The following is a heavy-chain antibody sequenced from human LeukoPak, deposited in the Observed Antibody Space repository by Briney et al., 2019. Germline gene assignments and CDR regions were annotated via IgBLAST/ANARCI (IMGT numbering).Heavy chain of an antibody. CDR3: AARPGEVAVPFDY. J-gene: IGHJ4*02. Sequence: PPGGSLRISCAASGFTFSTFAMTRVRQAPGKGLEWVSLISGSGGITYYADSVNGRFTISRDNSKNTLYLQMHSLRAEDTAVYYCAARPGEVAVPFDYWGQGTLVTVSS. V-gene: IGHV3-23*01. CDR2: ISGSGGIT. D-gene: IGHD2-15*01. CDR1: GFTFSTFA.